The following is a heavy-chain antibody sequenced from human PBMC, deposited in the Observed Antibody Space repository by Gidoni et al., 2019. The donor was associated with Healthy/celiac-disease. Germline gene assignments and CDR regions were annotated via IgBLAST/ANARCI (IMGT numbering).Heavy chain of an antibody. CDR1: GFTFDDYA. D-gene: IGHD6-13*01. CDR2: ISWNSGSI. J-gene: IGHJ6*02. Sequence: EVQLVESGGGWVQPGRSLRLPCAASGFTFDDYAMHWVRQAPGKGLEWVSGISWNSGSIGYADSVKGRFTISRDNAKNSLYLQMNCLRAEDTALYYCAKVKNSLSYYYYGMDVWGQGTTVTVSS. V-gene: IGHV3-9*01. CDR3: AKVKNSLSYYYYGMDV.